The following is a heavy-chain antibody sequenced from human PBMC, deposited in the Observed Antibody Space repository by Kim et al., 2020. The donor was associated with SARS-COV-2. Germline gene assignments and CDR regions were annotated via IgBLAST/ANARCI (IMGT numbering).Heavy chain of an antibody. V-gene: IGHV3-48*03. CDR3: ARDRLGATYYYYYYGMDV. J-gene: IGHJ6*02. Sequence: GGSLRLSCAASGFTFSSYEMNWVRQAPGKGLEWVSYISSSGSTIYYADSVKGRFTISRDNAKNSLYLQMNSLRAEDTAVYYCARDRLGATYYYYYYGMDVWGQGTTVTVSS. CDR2: ISSSGSTI. CDR1: GFTFSSYE. D-gene: IGHD1-26*01.